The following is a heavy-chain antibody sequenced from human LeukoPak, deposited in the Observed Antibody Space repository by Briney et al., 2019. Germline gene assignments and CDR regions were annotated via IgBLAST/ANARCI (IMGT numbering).Heavy chain of an antibody. CDR3: ARDYCTTTRCYPNYFDY. Sequence: SETLSLTCTVSGPSHSSSNYYWTWIRQPPGKGLGWIGYIYYSGSANYNPSLKSRVTISVDTSKNQFSLKLSSVTAADTAVYYCARDYCTTTRCYPNYFDYWGQGTLVTVSS. J-gene: IGHJ4*02. V-gene: IGHV4-61*01. CDR1: GPSHSSSNYY. CDR2: IYYSGSA. D-gene: IGHD2-2*01.